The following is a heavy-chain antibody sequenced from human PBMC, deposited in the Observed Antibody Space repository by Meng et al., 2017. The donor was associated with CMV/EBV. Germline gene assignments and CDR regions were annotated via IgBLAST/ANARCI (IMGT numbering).Heavy chain of an antibody. CDR3: AKRLTMIAGGGGWFDP. D-gene: IGHD3-22*01. Sequence: TFTSNSISWVRKAPGQGLEWRGGISPNLGKANYAQKFQGRVTITADKATSTAYMGLSSLRSEDTAVYYCAKRLTMIAGGGGWFDPWGQGTLVTVSS. J-gene: IGHJ5*02. CDR2: ISPNLGKA. CDR1: TFTSNS. V-gene: IGHV1-69*02.